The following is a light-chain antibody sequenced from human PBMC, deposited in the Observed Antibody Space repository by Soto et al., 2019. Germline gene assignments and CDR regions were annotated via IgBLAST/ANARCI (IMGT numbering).Light chain of an antibody. Sequence: DIQMTQSPSSLSASVGDRVTITCRASQDISNYLAWFQQKPGKVPKLLIYAESTLQSGVPSRFRGSGSGTDFTLIISSLQPEDVAAYYCQKYNSAPWTFGQGTKVEIK. V-gene: IGKV1-27*01. CDR1: QDISNY. J-gene: IGKJ1*01. CDR3: QKYNSAPWT. CDR2: AES.